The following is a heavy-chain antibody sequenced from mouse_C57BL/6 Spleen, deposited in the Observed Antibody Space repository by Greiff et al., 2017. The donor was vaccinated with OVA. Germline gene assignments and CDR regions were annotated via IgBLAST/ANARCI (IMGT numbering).Heavy chain of an antibody. J-gene: IGHJ1*03. Sequence: EVKLVESGGGLVKPGGSLKLSCAASGFTFSSYTMSWVRQTPEKRLEWVATISGGGGNTYYPDSVKGRFTISRDNAKNTLYLQMSSLRSEDTALYYCARDDYDWYLDVWGTGTTVTVSS. V-gene: IGHV5-9*01. CDR2: ISGGGGNT. CDR3: ARDDYDWYLDV. D-gene: IGHD2-4*01. CDR1: GFTFSSYT.